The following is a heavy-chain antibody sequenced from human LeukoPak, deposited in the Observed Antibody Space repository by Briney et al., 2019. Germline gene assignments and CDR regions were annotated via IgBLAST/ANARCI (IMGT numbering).Heavy chain of an antibody. CDR1: GFTFSSRW. V-gene: IGHV3-7*01. Sequence: GGSLRLSCSASGFTFSSRWMNWVRQVPGEGLEWVAIINTDGSEKNYVDSVKGRFTISRDNAKNSLYLQMNSLRAEDTAMYYCARSNSGPDYWGQGTLVIVPS. CDR3: ARSNSGPDY. D-gene: IGHD4-23*01. J-gene: IGHJ4*02. CDR2: INTDGSEK.